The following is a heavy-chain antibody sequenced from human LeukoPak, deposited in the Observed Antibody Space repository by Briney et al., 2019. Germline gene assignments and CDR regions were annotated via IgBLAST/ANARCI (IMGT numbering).Heavy chain of an antibody. Sequence: ASVKVSCKASGYTFTSYGISWVRQAPGQGLEWMGWITAYNDNTYYAQKLQGRVTMTTDTSTSTAYMELRSLRSDDTAVYYCARGVLRGVIYYYYMDVWGKGTTVTISS. CDR2: ITAYNDNT. J-gene: IGHJ6*03. CDR3: ARGVLRGVIYYYYMDV. V-gene: IGHV1-18*01. D-gene: IGHD3-10*01. CDR1: GYTFTSYG.